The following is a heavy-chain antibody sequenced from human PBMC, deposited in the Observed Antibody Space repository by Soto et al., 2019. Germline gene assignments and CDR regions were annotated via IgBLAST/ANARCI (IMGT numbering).Heavy chain of an antibody. Sequence: GESLKISCEASGFSFSDFCMHWVRQAPGKGLEWVAVISYDGNNKYYGQSVKGRFTISRDNSKDTLFLNMDSLSTEDTAVYHCVKGDLDTAVVNSPDAFDFWGQGTMVTVS. CDR1: GFSFSDFC. J-gene: IGHJ3*01. CDR3: VKGDLDTAVVNSPDAFDF. CDR2: ISYDGNNK. V-gene: IGHV3-30*18. D-gene: IGHD5-18*01.